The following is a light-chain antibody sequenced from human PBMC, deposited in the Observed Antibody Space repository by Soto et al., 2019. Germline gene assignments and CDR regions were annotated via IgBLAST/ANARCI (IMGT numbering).Light chain of an antibody. V-gene: IGKV3-15*01. J-gene: IGKJ1*01. Sequence: VMTQSPVTLSASPGQRAILSCRASQSVYNNLAWYQQKPGQAPRLLIYGASTRAAGVPARFSGRGSGTEFSLTITSLQSEDFAVYYCQQCNDWPPWTFGQGTKVEIK. CDR1: QSVYNN. CDR2: GAS. CDR3: QQCNDWPPWT.